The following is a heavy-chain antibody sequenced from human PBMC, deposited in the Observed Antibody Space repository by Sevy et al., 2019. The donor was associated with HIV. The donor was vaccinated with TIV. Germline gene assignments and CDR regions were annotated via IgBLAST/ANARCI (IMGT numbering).Heavy chain of an antibody. CDR2: ISGSGGTT. CDR1: GFTFSNYA. V-gene: IGHV3-23*01. Sequence: GGSLRLSCAASGFTFSNYAMSWVRQAPGKGLEWVSAISGSGGTTYYADSVKGRFAISRDNSKNTLYLQMNSLRAEDTALFYCARDLPRYSGGVDYWGQGTLVTVSS. J-gene: IGHJ4*02. CDR3: ARDLPRYSGGVDY. D-gene: IGHD3-16*01.